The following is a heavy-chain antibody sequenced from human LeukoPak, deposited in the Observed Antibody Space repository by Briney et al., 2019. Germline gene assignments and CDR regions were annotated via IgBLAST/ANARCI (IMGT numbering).Heavy chain of an antibody. V-gene: IGHV1-18*01. CDR3: AKDPSYDSSGYYLFDY. D-gene: IGHD3-22*01. Sequence: ASVKVSCKASGYTFTSYGISWVRQAPGQGLEWMGWISAYNGNTNYAQKLQGRVTMTTDTSTSTAYMELRSLRSDDTAVYYCAKDPSYDSSGYYLFDYWGQGTLVTVSS. J-gene: IGHJ4*02. CDR2: ISAYNGNT. CDR1: GYTFTSYG.